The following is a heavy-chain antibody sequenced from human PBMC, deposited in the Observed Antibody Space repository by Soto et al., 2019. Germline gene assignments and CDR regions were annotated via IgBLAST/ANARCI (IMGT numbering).Heavy chain of an antibody. CDR2: ISAYNGNT. J-gene: IGHJ5*02. V-gene: IGHV1-18*01. D-gene: IGHD3-22*01. CDR1: GYTFTSYG. CDR3: ASHNYYDSSGSTWFDP. Sequence: ASVKVSCKASGYTFTSYGISWVRQAPGQGLEWMGWISAYNGNTNYAQKLQGRVTMTTDTSTSTAYMELRSLRSDDTAVYYCASHNYYDSSGSTWFDPWGQGTLVTVSS.